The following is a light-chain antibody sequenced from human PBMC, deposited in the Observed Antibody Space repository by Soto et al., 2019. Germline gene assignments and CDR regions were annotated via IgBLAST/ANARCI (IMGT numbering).Light chain of an antibody. V-gene: IGLV2-14*01. CDR3: SSFTSSTTYV. J-gene: IGLJ1*01. CDR2: EVS. CDR1: SRDVGGYNY. Sequence: QSVLTQPASVSGSPGQSITISCTGTSRDVGGYNYVSWYQHYPGKTPKLLIYEVSNRPSGVSNRFSGSKSGNTASLTISGLQAEDEADYYCSSFTSSTTYVFGTGTKLTVL.